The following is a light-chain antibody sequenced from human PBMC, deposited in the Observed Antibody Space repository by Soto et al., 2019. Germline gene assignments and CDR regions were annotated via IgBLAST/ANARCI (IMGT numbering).Light chain of an antibody. CDR2: DAS. CDR3: QQQCHWPPWT. Sequence: IQLRQYPSTLSVSVGDRVTITCRPSQSIRSWLAWYQQKPGKAPKLLIYDASSCVSGVPSRFSGSGAGTDFTLTISSLLPEDYAVYYCQQQCHWPPWTFGQGTKVDI. CDR1: QSIRSW. J-gene: IGKJ1*01. V-gene: IGKV1-5*01.